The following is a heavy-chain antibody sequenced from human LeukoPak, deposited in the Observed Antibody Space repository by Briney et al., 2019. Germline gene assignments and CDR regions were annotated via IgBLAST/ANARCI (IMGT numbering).Heavy chain of an antibody. CDR3: AKDNSKALDY. Sequence: GGSLRLSCAASGFTFSSYGMHWVRQVPGKGLEWVAVISYDGSNKYYADSVKGRFTISRDNSKNTLYLQMNSLRAEDTAVYYCAKDNSKALDYWGQGTLVTVSS. V-gene: IGHV3-30*18. CDR2: ISYDGSNK. CDR1: GFTFSSYG. D-gene: IGHD5-18*01. J-gene: IGHJ4*02.